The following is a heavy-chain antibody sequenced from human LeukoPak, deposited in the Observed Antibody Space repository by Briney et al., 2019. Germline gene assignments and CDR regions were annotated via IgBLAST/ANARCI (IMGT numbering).Heavy chain of an antibody. J-gene: IGHJ4*02. CDR1: GFIVSSNY. D-gene: IGHD3-22*01. Sequence: AGGSLRLSCAASGFIVSSNYMSWVRQAPGKGLEWVSVIYSGGSTYYADSVRGRFTISRDNSKNTLYLQMNSLRAEDTAVYYCARDYYDSSGYLIPFDYWGQGTLVTVSS. CDR3: ARDYYDSSGYLIPFDY. CDR2: IYSGGST. V-gene: IGHV3-53*01.